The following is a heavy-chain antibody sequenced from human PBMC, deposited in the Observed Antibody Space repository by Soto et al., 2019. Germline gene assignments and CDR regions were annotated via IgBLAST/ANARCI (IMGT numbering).Heavy chain of an antibody. CDR3: ARDCTCGSCYFRYDY. Sequence: QVQLVQSGAEVKKPGASVKVSCKASGYTFTSYAIHWVRQAPGQRLEWMGWINAGNGNTRYSEKFQGRVTITRDTSASTAYMELSSLISEDTAVYYCARDCTCGSCYFRYDYWGQGSLVTVSS. CDR1: GYTFTSYA. D-gene: IGHD2-15*01. CDR2: INAGNGNT. V-gene: IGHV1-3*01. J-gene: IGHJ4*02.